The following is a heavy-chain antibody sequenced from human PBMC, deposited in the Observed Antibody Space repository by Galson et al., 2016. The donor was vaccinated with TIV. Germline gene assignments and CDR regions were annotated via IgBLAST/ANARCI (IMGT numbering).Heavy chain of an antibody. Sequence: SVKVSCKASEDTFSNHAISWARQAPGQGLEWKGRIVPIFRTPTYAQKFQGRVTLTADESTSTAYMELSNLRSEDTAVYYCAREMYFYDSSRKGDAFDVWGQGSMVTVSS. D-gene: IGHD3-22*01. CDR3: AREMYFYDSSRKGDAFDV. CDR1: EDTFSNHA. V-gene: IGHV1-69*13. J-gene: IGHJ3*01. CDR2: IVPIFRTP.